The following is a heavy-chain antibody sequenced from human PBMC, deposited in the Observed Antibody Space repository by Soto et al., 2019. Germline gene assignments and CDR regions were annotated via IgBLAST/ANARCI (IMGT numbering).Heavy chain of an antibody. CDR2: ISSTSRYI. Sequence: QLVESGGGLVQPGGSLRLSCATSGFPFSSYNMNWVRQAPGKGLQWVSSISSTSRYIYYADSVKGRFTSSRDNANNSLYLQMGSLRDEYTAVYYCASDGLLSFGEVLKVTYIDVWGKGTTVAVSS. D-gene: IGHD3-10*01. J-gene: IGHJ6*03. CDR3: ASDGLLSFGEVLKVTYIDV. CDR1: GFPFSSYN. V-gene: IGHV3-21*06.